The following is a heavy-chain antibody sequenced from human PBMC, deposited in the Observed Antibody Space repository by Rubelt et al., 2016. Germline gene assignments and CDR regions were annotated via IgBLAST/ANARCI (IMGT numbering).Heavy chain of an antibody. Sequence: SSYAMHWVRQAPGKGLDWVAVVSYDGSNKFYADSVKGRFTISRDTSKNTLYLQMNSLSAEDTAVYYCAKVKTGTTGGVGIDYWGQGTLVTVSS. J-gene: IGHJ4*02. CDR1: SSYA. V-gene: IGHV3-30*04. CDR2: VSYDGSNK. D-gene: IGHD1-1*01. CDR3: AKVKTGTTGGVGIDY.